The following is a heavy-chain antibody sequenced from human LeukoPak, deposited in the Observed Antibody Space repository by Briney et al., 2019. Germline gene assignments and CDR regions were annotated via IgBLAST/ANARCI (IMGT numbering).Heavy chain of an antibody. Sequence: PEASVKVSCKASGYTFTGYHMHWVRQAPGQGLEWMGRINPNSGDTNYAQKFQGRVTMTRDTSISTAYMELSRLRSDDTAVYYCARDYCSSTSCLFDYWGQGTLDTVSS. CDR2: INPNSGDT. J-gene: IGHJ4*02. V-gene: IGHV1-2*06. CDR1: GYTFTGYH. CDR3: ARDYCSSTSCLFDY. D-gene: IGHD2-2*01.